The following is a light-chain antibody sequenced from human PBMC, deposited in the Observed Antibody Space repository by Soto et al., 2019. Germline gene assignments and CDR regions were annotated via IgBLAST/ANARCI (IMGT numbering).Light chain of an antibody. V-gene: IGKV1-5*01. J-gene: IGKJ4*01. CDR2: DAS. CDR3: QQYNRYSLT. Sequence: DIQMTQSPSTLSASVGDRVTITCRASQSISSWLAWYQQKPGKAPKLLIYDASSLESGVPSRFSGSGPDTEFTLTINNLQPDDFATYHCQQYNRYSLTFGGGTKV. CDR1: QSISSW.